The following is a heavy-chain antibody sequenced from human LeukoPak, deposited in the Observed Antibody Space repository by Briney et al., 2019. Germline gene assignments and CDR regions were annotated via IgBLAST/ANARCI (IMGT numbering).Heavy chain of an antibody. CDR3: ARAPITIFGVGDYYYYMDV. CDR1: GGSISSGGYY. D-gene: IGHD3-3*01. V-gene: IGHV4-30-2*01. CDR2: IYHSGST. Sequence: PSETLSLTCTVSGGSISSGGYYWSWIRQPPGKGLEWIGYIYHSGSTYYNPSLKSRVTIPVDRSKNQFSLKLSYVTAADTAVYYCARAPITIFGVGDYYYYMDVWGKGTTVTVSS. J-gene: IGHJ6*03.